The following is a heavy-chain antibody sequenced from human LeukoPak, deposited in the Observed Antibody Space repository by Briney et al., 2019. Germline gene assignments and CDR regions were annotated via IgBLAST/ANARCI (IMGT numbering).Heavy chain of an antibody. CDR3: AKSSRIGVGAIAPADY. J-gene: IGHJ4*02. V-gene: IGHV3-23*01. Sequence: GGSLRLSCAASGFTFSSYAMSWVRQAPGKGLEWVSAISGTSDSTYYVDSVQGRFTISRDNSKNTLFLEMNSLRAEDTAVYYRAKSSRIGVGAIAPADYWGQGTLVTVSS. D-gene: IGHD1-26*01. CDR2: ISGTSDST. CDR1: GFTFSSYA.